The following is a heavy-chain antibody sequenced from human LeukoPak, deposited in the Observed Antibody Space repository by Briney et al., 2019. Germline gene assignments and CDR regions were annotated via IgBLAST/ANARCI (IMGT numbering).Heavy chain of an antibody. CDR1: GGSISSSRYY. J-gene: IGHJ5*02. CDR3: ARYSYGGEDWFDP. D-gene: IGHD5-18*01. CDR2: IYYSGTT. V-gene: IGHV4-39*01. Sequence: SETLSLTCAVSGGSISSSRYYWAWIRQPPGKGPEWIGSIYYSGTTYYSPSLKSRVTIFLDASKNQFSLKLTSLTAADTAVYYCARYSYGGEDWFDPWGQRTLVTVSS.